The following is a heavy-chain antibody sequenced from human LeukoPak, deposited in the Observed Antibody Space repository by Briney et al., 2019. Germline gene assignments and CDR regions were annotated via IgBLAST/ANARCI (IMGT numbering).Heavy chain of an antibody. J-gene: IGHJ4*02. V-gene: IGHV4-61*01. CDR2: IHYSGST. CDR3: ARGPGGYFDY. Sequence: SETLSLTCTVSGGSVSSVSYYWTWIRQPPGKGLEWIGNIHYSGSTNYNPSLKSRVTISVDTSKNQFSLKLTSLTAADTAVYYCARGPGGYFDYWGQGTLVTVSS. CDR1: GGSVSSVSYY.